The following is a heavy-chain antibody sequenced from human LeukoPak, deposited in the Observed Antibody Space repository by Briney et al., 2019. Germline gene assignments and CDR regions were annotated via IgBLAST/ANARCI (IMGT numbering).Heavy chain of an antibody. V-gene: IGHV1-69*13. J-gene: IGHJ4*02. CDR3: ARDYQYSSSPGYDY. CDR2: IIPIFGTA. Sequence: EASVKVSCKASGGTFSSYAISWVRQAPGQGLEWMGGIIPIFGTANYAQKFQGRVTITADESTSTAYMELSSLRSEDTAVYYCARDYQYSSSPGYDYWGQGTLVTVSS. D-gene: IGHD6-6*01. CDR1: GGTFSSYA.